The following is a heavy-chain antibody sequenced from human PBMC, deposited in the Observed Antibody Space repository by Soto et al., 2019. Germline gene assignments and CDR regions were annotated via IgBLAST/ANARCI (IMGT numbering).Heavy chain of an antibody. V-gene: IGHV4-30-4*01. CDR3: ATSGDYVAFDY. CDR1: GGSISSGDYN. D-gene: IGHD4-17*01. CDR2: IYYSGYT. Sequence: QVQLQESGPGLVKPSQTLSLTCTVSGGSISSGDYNRSWIRQPPGKGLEWIAYIYYSGYTYNNPSLKRRVTIAVGTSKNQFSLKLSSVTAADTAVYYFATSGDYVAFDYWGQGTLVTVSS. J-gene: IGHJ4*02.